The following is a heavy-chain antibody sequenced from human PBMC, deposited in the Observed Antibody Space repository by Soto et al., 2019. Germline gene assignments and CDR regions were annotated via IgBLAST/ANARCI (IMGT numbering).Heavy chain of an antibody. CDR2: INPNSGGT. Sequence: GASVKVSCKASGYTFTGYYMHWVRQAPGQGLEWMGWINPNSGGTNYAQKFQGWVTMTRDTSISTAYMELSRLRSDDTAVYYCARDRRDCSSTSCQALYYYYGMDVWGQGTXVTVSS. V-gene: IGHV1-2*04. J-gene: IGHJ6*02. CDR3: ARDRRDCSSTSCQALYYYYGMDV. CDR1: GYTFTGYY. D-gene: IGHD2-2*01.